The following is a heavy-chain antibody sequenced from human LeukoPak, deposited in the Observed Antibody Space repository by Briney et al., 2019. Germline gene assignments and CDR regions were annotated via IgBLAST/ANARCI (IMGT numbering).Heavy chain of an antibody. Sequence: ASVKVSCKASGYTFTRFDINWVRQAPGQGLEWMGWMFPKSGETAYAQKFQARVTMTRNTAISTAYLELTGLTSDDTAVFYWARGTDRAYWGEGGQVTDSS. CDR2: MFPKSGET. CDR3: ARGTDRAY. V-gene: IGHV1-8*02. J-gene: IGHJ4*02. CDR1: GYTFTRFD.